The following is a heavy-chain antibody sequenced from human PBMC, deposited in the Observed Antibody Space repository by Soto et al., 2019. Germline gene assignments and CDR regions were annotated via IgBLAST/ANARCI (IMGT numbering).Heavy chain of an antibody. V-gene: IGHV3-33*01. CDR3: AGSTHSKLLGGLDH. Sequence: PGGSLRLSCVASGVTLRYYGVHWVRQSPGKGLEWVELICNHGNTAYHADSVRCRFTVSRENSRNTLYLQMKSLRAAATAVHVCAGSTHSKLLGGLDHWGREALVTVYS. J-gene: IGHJ4*01. D-gene: IGHD6-13*01. CDR1: GVTLRYYG. CDR2: ICNHGNTA.